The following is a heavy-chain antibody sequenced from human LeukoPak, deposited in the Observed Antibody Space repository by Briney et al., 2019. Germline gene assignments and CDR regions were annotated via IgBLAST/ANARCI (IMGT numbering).Heavy chain of an antibody. V-gene: IGHV3-30*04. Sequence: PGGSLRLSCAASGFTFSSYAMHWARQAPGKGLEWVAVISYDGGKKFHTDSVKGRFTISRDNFKNTVYLQMSSLRVEDTAVYYCAREFTGLDFWGQGTLVTVSS. J-gene: IGHJ4*02. D-gene: IGHD1-14*01. CDR2: ISYDGGKK. CDR1: GFTFSSYA. CDR3: AREFTGLDF.